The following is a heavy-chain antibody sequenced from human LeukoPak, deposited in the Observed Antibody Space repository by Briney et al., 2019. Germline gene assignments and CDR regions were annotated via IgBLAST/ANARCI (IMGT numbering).Heavy chain of an antibody. CDR3: ATSGLWFGEFDPYFDY. Sequence: GASVKVSCKASGYTFTGYYMHWVRQAPGQGLEWMGWINPNSGGTNYAQKFQGRVTMTRDTSISTAYMELSRLRSDDTAVYYCATSGLWFGEFDPYFDYWGQGTLVTVSS. CDR2: INPNSGGT. V-gene: IGHV1-2*02. J-gene: IGHJ4*02. D-gene: IGHD3-10*01. CDR1: GYTFTGYY.